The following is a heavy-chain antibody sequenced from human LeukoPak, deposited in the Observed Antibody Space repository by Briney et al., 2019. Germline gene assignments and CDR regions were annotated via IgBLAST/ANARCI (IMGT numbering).Heavy chain of an antibody. D-gene: IGHD2-2*01. CDR1: GYSISSGYY. CDR3: ARGTPRGRHSPANDY. J-gene: IGHJ4*02. CDR2: IYHSGST. Sequence: SETLSLTCTVSGYSISSGYYWGWIRQPPGKGLEWIGSIYHSGSTYYNPSLKSRVTISVDTSKNQFSLKLSSVTAADTAVYYCARGTPRGRHSPANDYWGQGTLVTVSS. V-gene: IGHV4-38-2*02.